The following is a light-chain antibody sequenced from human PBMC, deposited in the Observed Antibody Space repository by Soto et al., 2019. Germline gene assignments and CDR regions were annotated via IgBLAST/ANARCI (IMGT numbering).Light chain of an antibody. Sequence: QPVLTQPPLLSGTPGQRVTISCSGSSSNIAGNTVHWYQHLPGTAPKLLIYINDQRPSGVPGRFSASTSGTSVSLAISGLQSDDEADYYCATWDDDLNAAVFGGGTQLTVL. CDR1: SSNIAGNT. CDR2: IND. CDR3: ATWDDDLNAAV. J-gene: IGLJ7*01. V-gene: IGLV1-44*01.